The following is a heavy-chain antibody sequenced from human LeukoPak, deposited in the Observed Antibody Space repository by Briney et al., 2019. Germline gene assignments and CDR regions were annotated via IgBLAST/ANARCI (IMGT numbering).Heavy chain of an antibody. CDR1: GYTFTSYD. Sequence: GASVKVSCKASGYTFTSYDINWVRQATGQGLEWMGWMNPNSGNTGYAQKFQGRVTITRNTSISTAYMELSSLRSEDTAAYHCARDLPYCSSTSCYTLFDYWGQGTLVTVSS. CDR3: ARDLPYCSSTSCYTLFDY. V-gene: IGHV1-8*03. J-gene: IGHJ4*02. D-gene: IGHD2-2*02. CDR2: MNPNSGNT.